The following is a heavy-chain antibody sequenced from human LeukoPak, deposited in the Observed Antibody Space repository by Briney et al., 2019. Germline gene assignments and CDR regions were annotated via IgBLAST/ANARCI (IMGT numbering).Heavy chain of an antibody. CDR3: ARAYSSSWSAHGAFDI. Sequence: GASVKVSCKASGYTFTGYYMHWVRQAPGQGLEWMGWINPNSGGTNYAQKFQGRVTTTRDTSISTAYMELSRLRSDDTAVYYCARAYSSSWSAHGAFDIWGQGTMVTVSS. J-gene: IGHJ3*02. V-gene: IGHV1-2*02. CDR1: GYTFTGYY. D-gene: IGHD6-13*01. CDR2: INPNSGGT.